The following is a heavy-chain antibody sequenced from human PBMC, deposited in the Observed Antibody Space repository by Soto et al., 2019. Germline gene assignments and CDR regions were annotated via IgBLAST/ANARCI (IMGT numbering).Heavy chain of an antibody. CDR2: IYYSGST. V-gene: IGHV4-61*01. D-gene: IGHD6-19*01. Sequence: QVQLQESGPGLVKPSETLSLTCTVSGGSVSSGSYYWSWIRQPPGKGLEWIGYIYYSGSTNYNPSLKSRVTISVDTSKNQFSLKLSSVTAADTAVYYCASGLFRLVDYWGQGTLVTVSS. J-gene: IGHJ4*02. CDR1: GGSVSSGSYY. CDR3: ASGLFRLVDY.